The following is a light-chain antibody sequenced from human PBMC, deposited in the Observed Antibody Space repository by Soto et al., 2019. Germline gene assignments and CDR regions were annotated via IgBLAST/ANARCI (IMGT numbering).Light chain of an antibody. CDR3: QQYGSSGIT. CDR1: QSVSSSY. Sequence: EIVLTQSPGTLSLSPGERATLSCRASQSVSSSYLAWYQQKPGQAPRLLIYGASSRATGIPDRFSGSGSGTDFTLTISRLXXEXXAXXYCQQYGSSGITFGQGTRLEIK. J-gene: IGKJ5*01. CDR2: GAS. V-gene: IGKV3-20*01.